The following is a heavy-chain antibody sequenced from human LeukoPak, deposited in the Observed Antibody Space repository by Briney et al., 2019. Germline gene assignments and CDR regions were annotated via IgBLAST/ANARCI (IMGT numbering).Heavy chain of an antibody. J-gene: IGHJ4*02. CDR3: ARLLYDSRGYHY. D-gene: IGHD3-22*01. Sequence: PETLSLTCAVYGGSFSGYYRSWIRQPPGKGLEWIGEINHSVSTNYNPSLKSRVTISVDTSKNQFSLKLSSVTAADTAVYYCARLLYDSRGYHYWGQGTLVTVSS. CDR2: INHSVST. V-gene: IGHV4-34*01. CDR1: GGSFSGYY.